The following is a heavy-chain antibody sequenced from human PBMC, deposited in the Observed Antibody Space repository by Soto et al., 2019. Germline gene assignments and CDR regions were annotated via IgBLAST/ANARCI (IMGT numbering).Heavy chain of an antibody. J-gene: IGHJ5*01. CDR3: ARDLGSGRYITMIGS. CDR2: ISYDGGNE. CDR1: GFTFSTYA. D-gene: IGHD6-19*01. Sequence: QVQLVESGGGVVQPGRSLSLSCAASGFTFSTYAMHWVRQAPGKGLEWVAIISYDGGNEYYADSVKGRCTISRANSKNTLCLPMNSLRAEDTAVYYCARDLGSGRYITMIGSWCQGNLVTVSS. V-gene: IGHV3-30-3*01.